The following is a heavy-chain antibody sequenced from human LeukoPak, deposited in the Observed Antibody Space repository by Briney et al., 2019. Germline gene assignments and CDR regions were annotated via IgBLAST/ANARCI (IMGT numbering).Heavy chain of an antibody. Sequence: GGSLRLSCAASGFTFSSYSMNWVRQAPGKGLEWVSSISSSSSYIYYADSVKGRFTISRDNAKNSLYLQMNSLRAEDTAVYYCARDPPTYYYDSSPLWRWGQGTLVTVSS. J-gene: IGHJ4*02. CDR2: ISSSSSYI. V-gene: IGHV3-21*01. CDR1: GFTFSSYS. CDR3: ARDPPTYYYDSSPLWR. D-gene: IGHD3-22*01.